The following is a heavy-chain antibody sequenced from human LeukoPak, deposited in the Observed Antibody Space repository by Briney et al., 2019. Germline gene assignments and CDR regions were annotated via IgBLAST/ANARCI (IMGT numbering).Heavy chain of an antibody. J-gene: IGHJ5*02. CDR3: ARMGLWFGELLINNWFDP. CDR2: ISATNGNT. Sequence: ASVKVSCKASGYTFTSSGISWVRQAPGQGLEWMGWISATNGNTNYAQKLQGRVTMTTDTSTSTAYMEPRSLRSDDTAVYYCARMGLWFGELLINNWFDPWGQGTLVTVSS. V-gene: IGHV1-18*01. CDR1: GYTFTSSG. D-gene: IGHD3-10*01.